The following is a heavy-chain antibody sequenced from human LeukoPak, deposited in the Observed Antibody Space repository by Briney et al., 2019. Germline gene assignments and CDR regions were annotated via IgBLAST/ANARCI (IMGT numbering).Heavy chain of an antibody. V-gene: IGHV1-24*01. CDR2: FDPEDGET. Sequence: GASVKVSCKVSGYTLTELSMHWVRQAPGKGLEWMGGFDPEDGETIYAQKFQGRVTMTRDTSISTAYMELSRLRSDDTAVYYCARNLRGLKYFDYWGQGTLVTVSS. D-gene: IGHD4-17*01. CDR1: GYTLTELS. CDR3: ARNLRGLKYFDY. J-gene: IGHJ4*02.